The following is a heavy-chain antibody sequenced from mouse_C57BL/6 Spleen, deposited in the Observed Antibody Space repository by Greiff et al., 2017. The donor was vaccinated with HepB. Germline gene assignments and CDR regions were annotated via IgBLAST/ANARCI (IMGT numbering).Heavy chain of an antibody. CDR3: AREVIYYDYDWFAY. V-gene: IGHV1-82*01. CDR1: GYAFSSSW. J-gene: IGHJ3*01. D-gene: IGHD2-4*01. CDR2: IYPGDGDT. Sequence: QVQLQQSGPELVKPGASVKISCKASGYAFSSSWMNWVKQRPGKGLEWIGRIYPGDGDTNYNGKFKGKATLTADKSSSTAYMQLSSLTSEDSAVYFCAREVIYYDYDWFAYWGQGTLVTVSA.